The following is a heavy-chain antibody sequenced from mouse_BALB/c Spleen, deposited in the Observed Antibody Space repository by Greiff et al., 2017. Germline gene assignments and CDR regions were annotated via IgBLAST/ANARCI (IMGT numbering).Heavy chain of an antibody. J-gene: IGHJ3*01. CDR2: ILPGSGST. CDR1: GYTFSSYW. D-gene: IGHD2-4*01. Sequence: QVQLKQSGAELMKPGASVKISCKATGYTFSSYWIEWVKQRPGHGLEWIGEILPGSGSTNYNEKFKGKATFTADTSSNTAYMQLSSLTSEDSAVYYCARRRGDYDAWFAYWGQGTLVTVSA. V-gene: IGHV1-9*01. CDR3: ARRRGDYDAWFAY.